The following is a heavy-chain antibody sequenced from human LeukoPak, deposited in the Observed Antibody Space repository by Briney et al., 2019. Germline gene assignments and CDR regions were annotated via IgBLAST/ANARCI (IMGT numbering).Heavy chain of an antibody. CDR1: GFTFSSYW. J-gene: IGHJ6*03. CDR2: IKQDGSEK. D-gene: IGHD3-10*01. Sequence: PGGSLRLSCAASGFTFSSYWMSWVRQAPGKGLEWVANIKQDGSEKYYVDSVKGRFTISRDNAKNSLYLQMNSLRAEDTAVYYCARDGLLWVREGLPMDVWGKGTTVTVSS. V-gene: IGHV3-7*01. CDR3: ARDGLLWVREGLPMDV.